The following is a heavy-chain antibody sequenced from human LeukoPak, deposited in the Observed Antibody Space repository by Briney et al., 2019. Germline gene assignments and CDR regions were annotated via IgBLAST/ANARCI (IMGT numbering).Heavy chain of an antibody. V-gene: IGHV4-4*02. CDR3: ARRSRGYGYWFDP. CDR2: IYHSGST. Sequence: SETLSLTCAVSGGSISSSNWWSWVRQPPGKGLEWIGEIYHSGSTNYNPSLKSRVTISVDTSKNQFSLKLSSVTAADTAVYYCARRSRGYGYWFDPWGQGTLVTVSS. CDR1: GGSISSSNW. J-gene: IGHJ5*02. D-gene: IGHD3-10*01.